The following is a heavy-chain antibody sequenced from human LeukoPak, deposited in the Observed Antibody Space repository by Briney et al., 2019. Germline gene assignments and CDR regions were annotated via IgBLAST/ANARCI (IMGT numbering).Heavy chain of an antibody. CDR3: ARHYGSGTENDF. Sequence: GESLQISCKVSGYGFIHYWIRWVRQMPGKGLEWMARIDPSDSDTKYSPSFQGHVTISADKSISTAYLQWNSLKASDTAMYYCARHYGSGTENDFWGQGTLVTVSS. CDR2: IDPSDSDT. J-gene: IGHJ4*02. V-gene: IGHV5-10-1*01. CDR1: GYGFIHYW. D-gene: IGHD3-10*01.